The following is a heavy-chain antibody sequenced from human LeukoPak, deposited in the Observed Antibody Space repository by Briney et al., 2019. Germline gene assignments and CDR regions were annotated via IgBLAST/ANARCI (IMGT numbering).Heavy chain of an antibody. D-gene: IGHD3-10*01. J-gene: IGHJ5*02. CDR1: GFTFSSYW. CDR2: IKQDGSEK. V-gene: IGHV3-7*01. Sequence: GGSLRLSCVASGFTFSSYWMSWVRQTPGKGLEWVANIKQDGSEKYYVDSVKGRFTISRDNAKNTLYLQMNSLRVEDTAVYYCARGRGPYGWFDPWGQGTLVTVSS. CDR3: ARGRGPYGWFDP.